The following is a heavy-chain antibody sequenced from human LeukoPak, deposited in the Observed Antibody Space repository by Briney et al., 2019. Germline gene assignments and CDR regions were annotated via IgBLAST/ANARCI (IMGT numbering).Heavy chain of an antibody. CDR3: ARDRRLRGFYMDV. D-gene: IGHD5-12*01. CDR1: GFTFSGYA. V-gene: IGHV3-30*04. J-gene: IGHJ6*03. CDR2: ISYDGSNK. Sequence: GRSLRLSCAASGFTFSGYAMHWVRQAPGKGLEWVAVISYDGSNKYYADSVKGRFTISRDNSKNTLYLQMNSLRAEDTAVYYCARDRRLRGFYMDVWGKGTTVTVSS.